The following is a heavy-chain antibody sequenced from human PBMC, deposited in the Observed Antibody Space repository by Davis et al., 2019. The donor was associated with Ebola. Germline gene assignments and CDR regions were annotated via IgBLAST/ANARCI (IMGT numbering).Heavy chain of an antibody. Sequence: PSETLSLTCAVYGGSFSGYYWSWIRQPPGKGLEWIGEINHSGSTNYNPSLKSRVTISVDTSKNQFSLKLSSVTAADTAVYYCARGEGRSSGYYSDCWGQGTLVTVSS. V-gene: IGHV4-34*01. CDR3: ARGEGRSSGYYSDC. CDR1: GGSFSGYY. J-gene: IGHJ4*02. CDR2: INHSGST. D-gene: IGHD3-22*01.